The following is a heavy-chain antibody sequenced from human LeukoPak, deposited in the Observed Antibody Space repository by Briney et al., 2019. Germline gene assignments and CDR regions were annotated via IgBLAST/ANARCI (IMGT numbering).Heavy chain of an antibody. CDR3: AKRYSSSSWTAAFDS. J-gene: IGHJ4*02. Sequence: GWSLRLSCTASGFTLSSYAMAWVRQTPSRGLHWVAGISGSGDGTYYAESVKGRFTISRDNSKNTLYLQINSLRAEDTAVYYCAKRYSSSSWTAAFDSWGQGTLVTVSS. D-gene: IGHD2-2*01. CDR1: GFTLSSYA. V-gene: IGHV3-23*01. CDR2: ISGSGDGT.